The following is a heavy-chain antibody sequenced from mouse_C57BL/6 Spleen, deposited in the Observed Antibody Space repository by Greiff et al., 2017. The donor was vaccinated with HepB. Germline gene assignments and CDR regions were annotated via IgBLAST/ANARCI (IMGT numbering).Heavy chain of an antibody. V-gene: IGHV1-43*01. CDR3: ARWGYGSSSYAMDY. CDR1: GYSFTGYY. D-gene: IGHD1-1*01. CDR2: INPSTGGT. J-gene: IGHJ4*01. Sequence: EVQVVESGPELVKPGASVKISCKASGYSFTGYYMHWVKQSSEKSLEWIGEINPSTGGTSYNQKFKGKATLTVDKSSSTAYMQLKSLTSEDSAVYYCARWGYGSSSYAMDYWGQGTSVTVSS.